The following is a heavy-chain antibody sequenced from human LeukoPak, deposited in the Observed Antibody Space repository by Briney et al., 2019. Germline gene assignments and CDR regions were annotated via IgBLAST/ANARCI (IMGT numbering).Heavy chain of an antibody. J-gene: IGHJ4*02. D-gene: IGHD4-17*01. CDR1: GFTFSSYS. V-gene: IGHV3-23*01. Sequence: PGGSLRLSCAASGFTFSSYSMSWVRQAPGKGLEWVSSISGSGGTTNYADSVKGRFTISRDNSKNTLFLQMNTLRADDTAVYHCARTNPVYGDYDYWGQGTLVTVSS. CDR2: ISGSGGTT. CDR3: ARTNPVYGDYDY.